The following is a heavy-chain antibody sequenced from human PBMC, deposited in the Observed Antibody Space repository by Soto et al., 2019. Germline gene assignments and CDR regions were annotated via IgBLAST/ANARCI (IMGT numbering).Heavy chain of an antibody. J-gene: IGHJ6*02. CDR1: GGSVGSGDFY. CDR2: VYYSGST. V-gene: IGHV4-61*08. Sequence: SETLSLTCTVSGGSVGSGDFYWGWIRQPPGKGLEWIGYVYYSGSTNYNFSLKSRVTISVDRSKNQFSLNLTSVTAADTAVYYCARDYYGMDVWGQGTTVTVSS. CDR3: ARDYYGMDV.